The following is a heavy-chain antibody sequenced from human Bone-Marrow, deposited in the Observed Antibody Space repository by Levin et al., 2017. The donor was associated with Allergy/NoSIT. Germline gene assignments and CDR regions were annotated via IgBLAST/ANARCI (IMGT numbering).Heavy chain of an antibody. CDR1: GDSVSSNSAG. Sequence: SQTLSLTCDISGDSVSSNSAGWHWIRQSPSRGLEWLGRIYYRSRWFYDYGESVKSRMTINPDTSKNQFSLHLNSVTPEDTAVYYCVRDQSVDGSRHSAYDSWGQGTLVTVSS. CDR2: IYYRSRWFY. V-gene: IGHV6-1*01. CDR3: VRDQSVDGSRHSAYDS. J-gene: IGHJ4*02. D-gene: IGHD3-3*01.